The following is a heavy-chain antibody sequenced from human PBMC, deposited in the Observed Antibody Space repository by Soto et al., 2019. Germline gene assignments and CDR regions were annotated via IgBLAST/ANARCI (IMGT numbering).Heavy chain of an antibody. Sequence: EAPVKVACKASGYTVTIYVITWMRQAPGQGREWMGWISAYNGNTNYAQKLQGRVTMTTDTSTSTAYMELRSLRSDDTAVYYCASTYSPFDRCGQGTLVTVSS. D-gene: IGHD6-13*01. CDR3: ASTYSPFDR. J-gene: IGHJ4*02. V-gene: IGHV1-18*01. CDR1: GYTVTIYV. CDR2: ISAYNGNT.